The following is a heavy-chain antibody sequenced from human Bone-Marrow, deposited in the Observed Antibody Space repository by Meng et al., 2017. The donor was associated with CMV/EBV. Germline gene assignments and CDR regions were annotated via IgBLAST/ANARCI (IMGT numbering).Heavy chain of an antibody. J-gene: IGHJ4*02. CDR3: ARDAGYCGGTSCYLDY. V-gene: IGHV3-21*01. CDR2: ISSSSSYI. Sequence: SGFTFSGYSMNWVRQAPGKGLEWVSSISSSSSYIYYADPVKGRFTISRDNARNSLYLQMNSLRGEDTAVYYCARDAGYCGGTSCYLDYWGQGTLVTVSS. D-gene: IGHD2-2*03. CDR1: GFTFSGYS.